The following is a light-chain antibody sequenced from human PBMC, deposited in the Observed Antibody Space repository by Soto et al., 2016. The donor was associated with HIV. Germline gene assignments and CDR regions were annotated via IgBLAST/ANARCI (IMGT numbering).Light chain of an antibody. V-gene: IGKV1-5*03. J-gene: IGKJ4*01. CDR2: KAS. CDR1: QSISSW. Sequence: DIQMTQSPSTLSASVGDRVTITCRASQSISSWLAWYQQKPGKAPKLLIYKASSLESGVPSRFSGSGSGTEFTLTISSLQPEDVATYYCHNYNSAPLTFGGGTQSGDQT. CDR3: HNYNSAPLT.